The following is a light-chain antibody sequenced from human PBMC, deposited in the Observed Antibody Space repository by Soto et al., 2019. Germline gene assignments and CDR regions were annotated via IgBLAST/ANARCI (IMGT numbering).Light chain of an antibody. CDR1: KLGDKY. CDR3: QAWDSVTPVV. V-gene: IGLV3-1*01. Sequence: SYELTQPPSVSVSPGQTASITCSGDKLGDKYGSWYQQKPGQSPVLVIYQDTKRPSGIPERFSGSNSGNTATLTISGTQAMDEADYYCQAWDSVTPVVFGGGTKLTVL. CDR2: QDT. J-gene: IGLJ2*01.